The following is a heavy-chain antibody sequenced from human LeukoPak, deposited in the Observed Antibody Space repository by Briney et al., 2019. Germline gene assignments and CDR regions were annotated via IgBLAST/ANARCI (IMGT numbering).Heavy chain of an antibody. V-gene: IGHV4-59*01. Sequence: SETLSLTCTVSGGSISSYYWSWIRQPPGRGLEWIGYIYYSGSTNYNPSLKSRVTISVDTSKNQFSLKLSSVTAADTAVYYCARVPMVRGVIRDYWGQGTLVTVSS. CDR3: ARVPMVRGVIRDY. CDR2: IYYSGST. CDR1: GGSISSYY. J-gene: IGHJ4*02. D-gene: IGHD3-10*01.